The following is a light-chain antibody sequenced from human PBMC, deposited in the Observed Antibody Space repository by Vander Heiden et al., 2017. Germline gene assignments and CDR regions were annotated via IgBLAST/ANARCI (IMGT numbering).Light chain of an antibody. CDR1: QSISSY. CDR3: QQSYNTPLT. Sequence: IPMTQSPPSLPASVGDRVTITCRASQSISSYLNWYQQKPGRAPKLLIYAASSLQSGVPSRCSGSGCGTDFTLTISVLQPEDFAAYYCQQSYNTPLTFGAGTKVEIK. J-gene: IGKJ4*01. CDR2: AAS. V-gene: IGKV1-39*01.